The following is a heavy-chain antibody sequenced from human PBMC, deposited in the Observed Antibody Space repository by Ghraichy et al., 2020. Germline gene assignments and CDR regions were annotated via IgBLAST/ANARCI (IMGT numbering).Heavy chain of an antibody. J-gene: IGHJ6*02. CDR1: GFTFSSYN. Sequence: GGSLRLSCVVSGFTFSSYNMHWARQAPGKGLEWVSTISSRGSYVYYADSVKGRFTISRDNAKNSLFLQMNSLRVEDTAVYYCVSPGAAAADEFPVFFYYYYGVDVWGQGTTVTVSS. CDR2: ISSRGSYV. CDR3: VSPGAAAADEFPVFFYYYYGVDV. D-gene: IGHD6-25*01. V-gene: IGHV3-21*01.